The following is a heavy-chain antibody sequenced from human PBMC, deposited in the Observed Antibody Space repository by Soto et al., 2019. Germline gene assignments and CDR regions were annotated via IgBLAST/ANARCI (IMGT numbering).Heavy chain of an antibody. CDR2: VYYTGGT. CDR1: SGPSSSHN. J-gene: IGHJ6*02. V-gene: IGHV4-59*08. Sequence: QVQLQQSGPGLVKPSETLSLTCTVSSGPSSSHNWGWIRQPPGRGLEWIGYVYYTGGTSYNPSLKSRLTISADTSTNHISLTLSSVTAADTAVYYCVRQGIGNLHGLVDVWGQGTTVSVSS. D-gene: IGHD1-1*01. CDR3: VRQGIGNLHGLVDV.